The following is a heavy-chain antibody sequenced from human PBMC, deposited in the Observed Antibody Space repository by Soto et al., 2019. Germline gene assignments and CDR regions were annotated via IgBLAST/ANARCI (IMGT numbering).Heavy chain of an antibody. CDR3: ARGEGSIFDY. V-gene: IGHV1-8*01. CDR1: GYTFISYD. Sequence: QVQLVQSGAEVKKPGASVKVSCKASGYTFISYDINWVRQATGQGLEWMGWMNPNTGDTGYAQKFQGRVTMTRNTSITTANLQLRSLRSDDTAVYFCARGEGSIFDYLGQGTLVSVSS. J-gene: IGHJ4*02. CDR2: MNPNTGDT.